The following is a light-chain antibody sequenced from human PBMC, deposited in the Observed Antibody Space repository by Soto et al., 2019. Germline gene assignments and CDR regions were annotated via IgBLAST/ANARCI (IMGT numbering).Light chain of an antibody. J-gene: IGLJ1*01. Sequence: QSALTQPASVSGSPGQSITISCSGTSNDVGAYNYVSWYQQHPGKAPKLMIYDVSYRPSGISSRFSGSKSGNTASLTISGLQAEDEADYYCSSYTTISTRVFGTGTKLTVL. CDR2: DVS. CDR3: SSYTTISTRV. V-gene: IGLV2-14*03. CDR1: SNDVGAYNY.